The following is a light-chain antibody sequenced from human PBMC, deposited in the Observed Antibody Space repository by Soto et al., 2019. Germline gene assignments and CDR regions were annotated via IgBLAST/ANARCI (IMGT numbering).Light chain of an antibody. CDR2: AAS. V-gene: IGKV1-17*01. CDR3: LQHNRYPLT. CDR1: QGIGND. Sequence: DIQMTQSPSSLSASVGDRVTVTCRASQGIGNDLGWFQQKPGKAPKRLIFAASSLESGVPSRFSGSASGTEFTLTISSLKPEDFATYYCLQHNRYPLTFGGGTKVEIK. J-gene: IGKJ4*01.